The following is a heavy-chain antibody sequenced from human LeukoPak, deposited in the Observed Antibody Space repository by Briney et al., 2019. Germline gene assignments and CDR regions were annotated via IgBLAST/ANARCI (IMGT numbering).Heavy chain of an antibody. V-gene: IGHV4-34*01. CDR1: GGSFSGYY. Sequence: NPSETLSLTCAVYGGSFSGYYWSWIRQPPGKGLEWIGEINHSGSTNYNPSLKSRVTISVDTSKNQFSLKLSSVTAADTAVYYCARGPRGFLGPGSYYNLSKFDYWGQGSLVTVSS. CDR3: ARGPRGFLGPGSYYNLSKFDY. CDR2: INHSGST. D-gene: IGHD3-10*01. J-gene: IGHJ4*02.